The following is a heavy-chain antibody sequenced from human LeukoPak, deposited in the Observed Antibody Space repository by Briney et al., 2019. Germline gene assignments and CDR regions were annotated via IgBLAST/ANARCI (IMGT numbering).Heavy chain of an antibody. Sequence: PSETLSLTCTVSGGSISSYYWSWIRQPAGKGLEWIGRIYTSGSTNYNPSPKSRVTMSVDTSKNQSSLKLSSVTAADTAVYYCARTGGDYDSSGDCFDYWGQGTLVTVSS. CDR1: GGSISSYY. CDR3: ARTGGDYDSSGDCFDY. J-gene: IGHJ4*02. D-gene: IGHD3-22*01. V-gene: IGHV4-4*07. CDR2: IYTSGST.